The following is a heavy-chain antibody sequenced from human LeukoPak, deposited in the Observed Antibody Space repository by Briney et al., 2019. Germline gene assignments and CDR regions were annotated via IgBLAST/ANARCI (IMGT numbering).Heavy chain of an antibody. CDR3: ARDRYYYDSSGYRYYYYGMDV. D-gene: IGHD3-22*01. J-gene: IGHJ6*02. CDR1: GGSFSGYY. CDR2: IYYSGST. Sequence: SETLSLTCAVYGGSFSGYYWSWIRQPPGRGLEWIGYIYYSGSTNYNPSLKSRVTISVDTSKNQFSLKLSSVTAADTAVYYCARDRYYYDSSGYRYYYYGMDVWGQGTTVTVSS. V-gene: IGHV4-59*01.